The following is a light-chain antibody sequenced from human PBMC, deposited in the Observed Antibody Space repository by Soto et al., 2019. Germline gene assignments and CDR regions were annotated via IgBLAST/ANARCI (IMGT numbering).Light chain of an antibody. Sequence: IALTQSPGTLSLSPGDRATLSCRARQSVPNNYIAWYQQKPRQAPRLLIYGASRRATGIPDRFSGSGSGTDFTLTINRLVPEDFALYYCHQYGYSLWTFGQGTKVEIK. CDR3: HQYGYSLWT. V-gene: IGKV3-20*01. CDR1: QSVPNNY. J-gene: IGKJ1*01. CDR2: GAS.